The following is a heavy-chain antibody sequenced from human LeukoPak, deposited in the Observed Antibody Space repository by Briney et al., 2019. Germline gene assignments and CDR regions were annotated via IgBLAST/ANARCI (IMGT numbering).Heavy chain of an antibody. CDR2: IYYSGST. D-gene: IGHD6-19*01. Sequence: SSETLSLTCTVSGGSTSSSSYYWGWIRQPPGKGLEWIGSIYYSGSTYYNPSLKSRVTISVDTSKNQFSLKLSSVTAADTAVYYCARDHPIAVAGNDAFDIWGQGTMVTVSS. J-gene: IGHJ3*02. V-gene: IGHV4-39*07. CDR1: GGSTSSSSYY. CDR3: ARDHPIAVAGNDAFDI.